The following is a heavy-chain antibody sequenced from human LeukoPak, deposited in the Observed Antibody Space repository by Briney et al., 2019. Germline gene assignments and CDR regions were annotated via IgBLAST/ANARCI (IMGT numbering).Heavy chain of an antibody. Sequence: GGSLRLSCTASGFTSTIYGMTWVGQAPGKGLEGVATISGTGARTYYADSAKGRFTISRDSSKNTVDLQMNSLRADDTAGYYCARSHGSDRPDLDYWGQGTLVTVSS. CDR1: GFTSTIYG. CDR3: ARSHGSDRPDLDY. CDR2: ISGTGART. D-gene: IGHD2-21*02. J-gene: IGHJ4*02. V-gene: IGHV3-23*01.